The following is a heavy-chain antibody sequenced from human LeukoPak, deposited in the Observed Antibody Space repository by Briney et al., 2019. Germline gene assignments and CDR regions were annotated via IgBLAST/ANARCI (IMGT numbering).Heavy chain of an antibody. CDR2: ISGDGVST. J-gene: IGHJ4*02. Sequence: GRSLRLSCVASGLPIADFAMPWVRQAPGKGLEWVSLISGDGVSTFYADSVKGRFSISRDNSKNSLYLEMNSLRTEDAAMYYCAKESGKFDYWGQGTLVAVSS. V-gene: IGHV3-43*02. CDR1: GLPIADFA. CDR3: AKESGKFDY.